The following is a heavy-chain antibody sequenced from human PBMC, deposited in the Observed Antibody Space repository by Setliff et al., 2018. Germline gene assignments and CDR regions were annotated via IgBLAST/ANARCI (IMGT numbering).Heavy chain of an antibody. D-gene: IGHD2-8*01. CDR2: IRAGSDNI. CDR3: ARGHCTTISCFLDH. J-gene: IGHJ4*02. CDR1: GFIFDDYA. Sequence: PGGSLRLSCAASGFIFDDYAVHWVRQAPGKGLEWVSGIRAGSDNIAYADSVKGRFTISRDNAKNSLYLQLDSLRPDDTAFYYCARGHCTTISCFLDHWGQGIMVTVSS. V-gene: IGHV3-9*01.